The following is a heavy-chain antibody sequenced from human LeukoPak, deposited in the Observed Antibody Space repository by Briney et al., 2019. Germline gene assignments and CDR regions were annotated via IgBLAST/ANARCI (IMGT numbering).Heavy chain of an antibody. J-gene: IGHJ5*02. CDR3: AMVGSMVRGVITVRGWFDP. CDR1: GGSISSYY. Sequence: SGTLSLTCTVSGGSISSYYWSWIRQPPGKGLEWIGHIYYSGSTTYNPSLQSRGPISVHTSKNQLSLKRSSVAAADTAVYYCAMVGSMVRGVITVRGWFDPWGQGNLVTVSS. V-gene: IGHV4-59*01. CDR2: IYYSGST. D-gene: IGHD3-10*01.